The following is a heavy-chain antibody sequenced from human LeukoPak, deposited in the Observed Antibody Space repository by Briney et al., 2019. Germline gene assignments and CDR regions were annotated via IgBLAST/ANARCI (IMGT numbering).Heavy chain of an antibody. Sequence: SETLTLTCTVSGGSISSYYWSWIRQPPGKGLEWIGSICYSGSTYYNPSLKSRVTMSVDTSKNQFSLKLSSVTAADTAVYYCARDRGFGELFEGSWFDPWGQGTLVTVSS. D-gene: IGHD3-10*01. CDR3: ARDRGFGELFEGSWFDP. J-gene: IGHJ5*02. CDR1: GGSISSYY. V-gene: IGHV4-59*12. CDR2: ICYSGST.